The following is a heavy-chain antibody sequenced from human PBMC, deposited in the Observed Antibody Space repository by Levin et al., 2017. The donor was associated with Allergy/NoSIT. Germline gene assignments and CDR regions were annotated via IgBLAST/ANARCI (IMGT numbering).Heavy chain of an antibody. CDR3: ARMMAEHESWFDP. J-gene: IGHJ5*02. CDR1: GASISRGGYY. D-gene: IGHD5-24*01. Sequence: PSQTLSLTCAVSGASISRGGYYWSWLRQRPGKGLEWIGDIYSSGTTSYTPSLRSRLTISLDASQNHFSLKLTSVTAADGAFYFCARMMAEHESWFDPWGQGTLVTVSS. V-gene: IGHV4-31*11. CDR2: IYSSGTT.